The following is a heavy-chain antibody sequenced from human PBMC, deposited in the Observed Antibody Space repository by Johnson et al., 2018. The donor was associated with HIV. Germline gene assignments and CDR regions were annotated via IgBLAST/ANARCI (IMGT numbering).Heavy chain of an antibody. V-gene: IGHV3-33*08. CDR2: IWYDGSNK. D-gene: IGHD2-2*01. J-gene: IGHJ3*02. CDR3: ARGFEYQLLFWAFDN. Sequence: QVQLVESGGGVVQPGRSLRLSCAASGFTFSSYGMHWVRQAPGKGLEWVAVIWYDGSNKYYPGSVKGRFTISRENAKNSLYLQMNSLRAEDTAVYYCARGFEYQLLFWAFDNWGQGTMVTVSS. CDR1: GFTFSSYG.